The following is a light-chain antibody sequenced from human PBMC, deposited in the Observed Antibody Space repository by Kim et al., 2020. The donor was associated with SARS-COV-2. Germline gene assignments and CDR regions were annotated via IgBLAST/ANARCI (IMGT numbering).Light chain of an antibody. J-gene: IGKJ1*01. V-gene: IGKV1-39*01. Sequence: DIQMTQSPSSLSASVGDRVTITCRASQSISSFLNWYQQKPRRAPKLLIYVASTLQSGVPSRFSGSGSGTDFSLTISSLQPEDSATYYCQQTSSTPPWTFGQGTKVDIK. CDR2: VAS. CDR1: QSISSF. CDR3: QQTSSTPPWT.